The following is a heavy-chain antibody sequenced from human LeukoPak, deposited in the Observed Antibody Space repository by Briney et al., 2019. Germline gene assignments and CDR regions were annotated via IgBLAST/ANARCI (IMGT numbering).Heavy chain of an antibody. Sequence: ASVKVSCKASGYTFTNFDINWVRQATGQGLEWMGGMNPNTGNAGYAQKFQDRVTITWDASISTAYMDLSSLRSEDTAVYYCARVGYSNSYDYWGQGTLVTVSS. D-gene: IGHD4-11*01. CDR1: GYTFTNFD. CDR3: ARVGYSNSYDY. CDR2: MNPNTGNA. V-gene: IGHV1-8*03. J-gene: IGHJ4*02.